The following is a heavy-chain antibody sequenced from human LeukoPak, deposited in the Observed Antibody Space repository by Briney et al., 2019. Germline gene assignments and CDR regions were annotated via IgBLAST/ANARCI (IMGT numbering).Heavy chain of an antibody. Sequence: PGGSLRLSCAASGFTFSSYSMNWVRQAPGKGLEWVSYISSSSSTIYYADSVKGRFTMSRDNSKNTLFLQMNSLRTEDTAVYYCARDAPYSGGCCAFDIWGQGTTVTVSS. CDR2: ISSSSSTI. J-gene: IGHJ3*02. CDR1: GFTFSSYS. CDR3: ARDAPYSGGCCAFDI. D-gene: IGHD6-19*01. V-gene: IGHV3-48*01.